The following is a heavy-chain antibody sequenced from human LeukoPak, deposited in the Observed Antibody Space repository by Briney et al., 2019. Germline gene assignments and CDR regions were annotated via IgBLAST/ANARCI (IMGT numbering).Heavy chain of an antibody. CDR2: FDPEDGET. Sequence: ASVKVSCKVSGYTLTELSMHWVRQAPGKGLEWMGGFDPEDGETIYAQKFQGRVSISADKSTSTAYMELSSLRSDDTAVYYCARGGSSSWAYYFDSWGQGTLVTVSS. CDR1: GYTLTELS. J-gene: IGHJ4*02. V-gene: IGHV1-24*01. CDR3: ARGGSSSWAYYFDS. D-gene: IGHD6-13*01.